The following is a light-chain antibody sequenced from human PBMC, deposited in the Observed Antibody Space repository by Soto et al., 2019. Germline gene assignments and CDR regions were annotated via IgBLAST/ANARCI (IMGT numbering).Light chain of an antibody. CDR2: NVY. CDR1: SSDVGVYNF. J-gene: IGLJ1*01. Sequence: QSALTQPPSASGSPGQSVTISCTGTSSDVGVYNFVSWHQQHPGKAPKLMIYNVYDRPSGISYRFSGSKSGNTASLTISGLQGEDEADYYCSAYTVSRTYVFGTGTKLTVL. V-gene: IGLV2-14*03. CDR3: SAYTVSRTYV.